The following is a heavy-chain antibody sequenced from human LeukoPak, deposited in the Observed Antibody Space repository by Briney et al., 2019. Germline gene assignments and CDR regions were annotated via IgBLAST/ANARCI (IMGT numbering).Heavy chain of an antibody. CDR3: ARDREYYDSSGYGAMAI. V-gene: IGHV1-69*05. CDR1: GGTFSSYA. Sequence: SVKVSCKASGGTFSSYAISWVRQAPGQGLEWMGRIIPIFGTANYAQKFQGRVTITTDESTSTAYMELSSLRSEDTAVYCCARDREYYDSSGYGAMAIWGQGTMVTVSS. CDR2: IIPIFGTA. J-gene: IGHJ3*02. D-gene: IGHD3-22*01.